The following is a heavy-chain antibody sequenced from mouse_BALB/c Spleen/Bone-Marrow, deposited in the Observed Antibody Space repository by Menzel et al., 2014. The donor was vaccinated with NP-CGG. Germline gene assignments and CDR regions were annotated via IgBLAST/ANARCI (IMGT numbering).Heavy chain of an antibody. V-gene: IGHV4-1*02. CDR3: AKNYYYGYVAY. D-gene: IGHD1-2*01. CDR1: GFDFSRYW. Sequence: EVKLMESGGGLVQPGGSLKLSCAASGFDFSRYWMTWVRQAPGKALEWIGEINPASSTINYTPSLKDKFIISRDNAKNTLYLQMSKVRSEDTALYYCAKNYYYGYVAYWGQGTLVTVSA. J-gene: IGHJ3*01. CDR2: INPASSTI.